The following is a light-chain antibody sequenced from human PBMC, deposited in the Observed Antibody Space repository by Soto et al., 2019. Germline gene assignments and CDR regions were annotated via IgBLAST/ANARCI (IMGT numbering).Light chain of an antibody. CDR1: QSVLYSSKNKNY. Sequence: DIVMTQSPDSLAVSLGERATINCKSSQSVLYSSKNKNYLAWYQQKPGQPPKLLIYWASTRESGVPDRFSGSGSGTDFTLTISSLQAEDVAVYYCQQYYSTSSTFGQGTKLEIK. CDR3: QQYYSTSST. V-gene: IGKV4-1*01. CDR2: WAS. J-gene: IGKJ2*01.